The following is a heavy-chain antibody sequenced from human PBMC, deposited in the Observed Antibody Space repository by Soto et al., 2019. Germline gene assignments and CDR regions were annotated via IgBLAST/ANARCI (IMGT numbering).Heavy chain of an antibody. D-gene: IGHD3-10*01. J-gene: IGHJ4*02. V-gene: IGHV1-69*01. CDR3: ARDRDDYGSGNYYNRIDF. CDR1: GGIFSTYA. Sequence: QVQLVQSGAEVKKPGSSVKVSCKASGGIFSTYAISWLRQAPGQGLEWMGGIIPLFGTTNYAQRFQGRVTITANESTSTAYMELSRLRSEDTAVYYCARDRDDYGSGNYYNRIDFWGQGPLGTVSS. CDR2: IIPLFGTT.